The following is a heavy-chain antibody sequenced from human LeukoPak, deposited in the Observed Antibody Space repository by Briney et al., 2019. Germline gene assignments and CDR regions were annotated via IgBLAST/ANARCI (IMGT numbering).Heavy chain of an antibody. CDR3: ARDQYYYDSSGYFPQGY. J-gene: IGHJ4*02. Sequence: RASVKVSCKASGGTFSSYAISWVRQAPGQGLEWMGWISAYNGNTNYAQKLQGRVTMTTDTSTSTAYMELRSLRSDDTAVYYCARDQYYYDSSGYFPQGYWGQGTLVTVSS. V-gene: IGHV1-18*01. CDR2: ISAYNGNT. CDR1: GGTFSSYA. D-gene: IGHD3-22*01.